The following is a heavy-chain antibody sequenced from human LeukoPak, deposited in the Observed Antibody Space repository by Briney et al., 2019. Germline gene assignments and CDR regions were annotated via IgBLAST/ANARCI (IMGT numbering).Heavy chain of an antibody. CDR2: INHSGST. CDR1: GGSFSGYY. J-gene: IGHJ4*02. Sequence: SETRSLTCAVYGGSFSGYYWSWIRQPPGKGLEWIGEINHSGSTNYSPSLKSRVTISVDTSKNQFSLKLSSVTAADTAVYYCARGIYYDSSGPDYWGQGTLVTVSS. D-gene: IGHD3-22*01. CDR3: ARGIYYDSSGPDY. V-gene: IGHV4-34*01.